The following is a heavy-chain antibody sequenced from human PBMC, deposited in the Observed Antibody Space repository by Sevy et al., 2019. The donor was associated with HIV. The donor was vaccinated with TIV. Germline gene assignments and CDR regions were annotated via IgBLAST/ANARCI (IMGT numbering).Heavy chain of an antibody. CDR2: ITYDGSEK. Sequence: GGSLRLSCAASGFTFSSYVMHWVRQAPGKGLEWVAVITYDGSEKYHADSGKGRFTISRDNSKNTRYLQMNSLRTEDTAVYYCARAQGVLLWFGEFPLWGQGTLVTVSS. V-gene: IGHV3-30*04. CDR3: ARAQGVLLWFGEFPL. CDR1: GFTFSSYV. D-gene: IGHD3-10*01. J-gene: IGHJ4*02.